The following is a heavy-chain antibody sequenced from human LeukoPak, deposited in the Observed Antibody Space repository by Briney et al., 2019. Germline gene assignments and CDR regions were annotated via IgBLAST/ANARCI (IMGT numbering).Heavy chain of an antibody. Sequence: APETLSLTCTVSGGSISSSSYYWGWIRQPPGKGLEWIGSIYYSGSTYYNPSLKSRVTISVDTSKNQFSLKLSSVTAADTAVYYCARELRMTTLAFDIWGQGTMVTVSS. J-gene: IGHJ3*02. CDR1: GGSISSSSYY. V-gene: IGHV4-39*07. CDR2: IYYSGST. D-gene: IGHD4-17*01. CDR3: ARELRMTTLAFDI.